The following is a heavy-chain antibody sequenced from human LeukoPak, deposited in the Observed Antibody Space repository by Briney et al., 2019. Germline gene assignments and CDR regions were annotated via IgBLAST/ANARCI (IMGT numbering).Heavy chain of an antibody. J-gene: IGHJ4*02. CDR2: ISGSGDST. D-gene: IGHD3-22*01. CDR3: VRLRRNSDRSGYYYIYTN. CDR1: GFTPTSYA. Sequence: GGSLRLSRVPAGFTPTSYAMAWVSQAPGKGRECVSGISGSGDSTYHADSVKGRFTLSRDNAKSSLYLQMTSQRAKGTARYYSVRLRRNSDRSGYYYIYTNSGQGIQLTASS. V-gene: IGHV3-23*01.